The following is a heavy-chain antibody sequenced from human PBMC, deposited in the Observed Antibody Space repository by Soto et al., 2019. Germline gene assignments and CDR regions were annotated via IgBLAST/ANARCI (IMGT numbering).Heavy chain of an antibody. D-gene: IGHD2-2*01. CDR3: AREDRDRETGLVPAAIDGMDV. Sequence: QVQLVQSGAEVKKPGSSVKVSCKASGGTFSRYSITWVRQAPGHGLEWIGRIIPIFGIASYAQKFQGRVTSTADEATSTAYMELRSRRSDDTAVYYCAREDRDRETGLVPAAIDGMDVWGQGTTVTVSS. CDR2: IIPIFGIA. CDR1: GGTFSRYS. V-gene: IGHV1-69*08. J-gene: IGHJ6*02.